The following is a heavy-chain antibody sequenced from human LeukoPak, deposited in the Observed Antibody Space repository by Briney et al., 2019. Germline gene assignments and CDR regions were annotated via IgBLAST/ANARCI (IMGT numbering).Heavy chain of an antibody. V-gene: IGHV3-30-3*01. D-gene: IGHD6-13*01. CDR1: GFTFSSYA. J-gene: IGHJ4*02. CDR3: ARVYSRGNYFDY. CDR2: ISYDGSNK. Sequence: GGSLRLSCAASGFTFSSYAMHWVRQAPGKGLEWVAVISYDGSNKYYADSVKGRFTISRDNSKNTLYLQMNSLRAEDTAVYYCARVYSRGNYFDYWGQGTLVTVSS.